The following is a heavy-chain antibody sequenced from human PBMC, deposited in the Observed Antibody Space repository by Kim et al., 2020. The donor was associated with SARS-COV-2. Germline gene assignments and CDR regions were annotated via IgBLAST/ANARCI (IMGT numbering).Heavy chain of an antibody. V-gene: IGHV4-59*01. CDR3: ARVKGSGIDAFDI. D-gene: IGHD3-10*01. Sequence: KPTLKRRVTISVDTSKNQFSLKLSSVTAADTAVYYCARVKGSGIDAFDIWGQGTMVTVSS. J-gene: IGHJ3*02.